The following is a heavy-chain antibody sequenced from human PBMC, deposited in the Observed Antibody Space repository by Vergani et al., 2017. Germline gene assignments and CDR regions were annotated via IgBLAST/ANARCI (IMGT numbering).Heavy chain of an antibody. CDR3: AKGEEEFGLGSDAFDI. D-gene: IGHD3-10*01. CDR2: INWNGGST. CDR1: GFTFDDYG. V-gene: IGHV3-20*04. Sequence: EVQLVESGGGVVRPGGSLRLSCAASGFTFDDYGMSWVRQAPGKGLEWVSGINWNGGSTGYADSVKGRFTISRDNSKNTLYLQMNSLRAEDTAVYYCAKGEEEFGLGSDAFDIWGQGTMVTVSS. J-gene: IGHJ3*02.